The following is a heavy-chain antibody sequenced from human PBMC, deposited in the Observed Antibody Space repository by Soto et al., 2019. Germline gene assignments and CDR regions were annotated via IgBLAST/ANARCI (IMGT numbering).Heavy chain of an antibody. V-gene: IGHV4-34*01. Sequence: SETLSLTCGVYGGSFSGYYWSWIRQPLGKGLEWIGEINHSGSTKYNPSLKSRVTISVDTSKNQFSLKLSSVTAADAAVYYCARGFKKERASSFFYYYYGLDVWGQGTTVTVSS. D-gene: IGHD3-3*02. J-gene: IGHJ6*02. CDR2: INHSGST. CDR3: ARGFKKERASSFFYYYYGLDV. CDR1: GGSFSGYY.